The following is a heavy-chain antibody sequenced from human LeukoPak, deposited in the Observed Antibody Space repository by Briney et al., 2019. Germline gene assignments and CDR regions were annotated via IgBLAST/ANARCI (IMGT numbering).Heavy chain of an antibody. CDR1: GFTFSSYG. V-gene: IGHV3-30*18. CDR2: ISYDGSNK. D-gene: IGHD3-22*01. CDR3: AKDPRNYYDSSGYLAPLSY. Sequence: PGGSLRLSCAASGFTFSSYGMHWVRQAPGKGLEWVAVISYDGSNKYYADSVKGRFTISRDNSKNTLYLQMNSLRAEDTAVYYCAKDPRNYYDSSGYLAPLSYWGQGTLVTVSS. J-gene: IGHJ4*02.